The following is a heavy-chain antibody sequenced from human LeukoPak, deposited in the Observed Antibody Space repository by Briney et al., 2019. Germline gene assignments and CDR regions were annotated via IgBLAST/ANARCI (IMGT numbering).Heavy chain of an antibody. CDR1: GFTFSSYA. V-gene: IGHV3-23*01. D-gene: IGHD3-22*01. J-gene: IGHJ4*02. CDR3: AKSMGYCYDSSGFDY. CDR2: ISGSGGST. Sequence: GGSLRLSCAASGFTFSSYAMSWVRQAPGKGLEWVSAISGSGGSTYYADSVKGRFTISRDNSKNTLYLQMNSLRAEDTAVYYCAKSMGYCYDSSGFDYWGQGTLVTVSS.